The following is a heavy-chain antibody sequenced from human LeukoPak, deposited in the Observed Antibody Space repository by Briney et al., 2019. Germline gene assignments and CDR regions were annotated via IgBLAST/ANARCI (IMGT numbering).Heavy chain of an antibody. CDR1: GGSISSSSYY. CDR3: ARLSLEYCSGGSCYSKRFDY. CDR2: IYHSGST. D-gene: IGHD2-15*01. V-gene: IGHV4-39*07. Sequence: PSETLSLTCTVSGGSISSSSYYWGWIRQPPGKGLEWVGRIYHSGSTYYNPSLESRLTLLVDTSKNQFSLKLSSVTAADTAVYFCARLSLEYCSGGSCYSKRFDYWGQGTLVTVSS. J-gene: IGHJ4*02.